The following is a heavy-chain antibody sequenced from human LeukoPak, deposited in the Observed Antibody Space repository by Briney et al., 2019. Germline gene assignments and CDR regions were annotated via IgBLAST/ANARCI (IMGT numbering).Heavy chain of an antibody. D-gene: IGHD3-3*01. CDR3: ARGTRNPSYYDFWSGYQNWFDP. CDR1: GYTFTSYD. J-gene: IGHJ5*02. CDR2: MNPNSGNT. V-gene: IGHV1-8*03. Sequence: ASVKVSCKASGYTFTSYDINWVRQATGQGLEWMGWMNPNSGNTGYAQKFQGRVTITRNTSISTAYMELSSLRSEDTAVYYCARGTRNPSYYDFWSGYQNWFDPWGQGTLVIVSS.